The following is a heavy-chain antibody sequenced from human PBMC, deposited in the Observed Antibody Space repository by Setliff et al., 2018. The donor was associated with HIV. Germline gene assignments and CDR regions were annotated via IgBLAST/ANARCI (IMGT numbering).Heavy chain of an antibody. J-gene: IGHJ4*02. V-gene: IGHV4-61*02. Sequence: KTSETLSLTCIVSGGSMKSDGHHWIWIRQPAGKALEWIGRYTSGSTFYNPSLKSRVDMSVDTSKNQFSLRLRSVTAADSAVYFCATDPWDGYGHFDRWGQGTLVTVSS. D-gene: IGHD2-2*03. CDR2: YTSGST. CDR1: GGSMKSDGHH. CDR3: ATDPWDGYGHFDR.